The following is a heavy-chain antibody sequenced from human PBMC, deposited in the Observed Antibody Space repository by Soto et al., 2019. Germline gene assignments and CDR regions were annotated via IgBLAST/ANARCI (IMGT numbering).Heavy chain of an antibody. CDR1: GYGFTTYG. D-gene: IGHD1-1*01. J-gene: IGHJ4*02. CDR2: ISAHNGNT. CDR3: ARGRYGDH. V-gene: IGHV1-18*01. Sequence: QIHLVQSGAEVKKPGASVKVSCKGSGYGFTTYGITWVRQAPGQGLEWMAWISAHNGNTNYAQKLQGRVTVTRDTSTSTAYMELRRLRSDDTAVYYCARGRYGDHWGQGALVTVSS.